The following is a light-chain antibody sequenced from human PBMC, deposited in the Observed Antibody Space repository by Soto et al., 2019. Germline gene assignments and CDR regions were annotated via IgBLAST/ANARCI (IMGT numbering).Light chain of an antibody. CDR3: SSYTTSNTRQIV. V-gene: IGLV2-14*03. CDR2: DVS. J-gene: IGLJ1*01. Sequence: QSALTQPASVSGSPGQSITISCTGTSSDVGGYNYVSWYQHHPGKAHKLIIYDVSNRPSGVSIRFSASKSDNTASLTISGLQPEDEADYHCSSYTTSNTRQIVFGTGTKVTVL. CDR1: SSDVGGYNY.